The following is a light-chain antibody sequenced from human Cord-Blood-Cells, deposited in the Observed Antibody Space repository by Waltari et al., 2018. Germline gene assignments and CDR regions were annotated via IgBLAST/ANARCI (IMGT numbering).Light chain of an antibody. CDR1: SSDVGGYNY. CDR3: SSYTSSSTLV. J-gene: IGLJ3*02. V-gene: IGLV2-14*01. CDR2: DVS. Sequence: QSALTQPASVSGSPGQSITISCTGTSSDVGGYNYVSWYQQHPGKAPKLMIYDVSNPPSGVSNRFSGSKSGNTASLTISGLQAEDEAVDYCSSYTSSSTLVFGGGTKLTVL.